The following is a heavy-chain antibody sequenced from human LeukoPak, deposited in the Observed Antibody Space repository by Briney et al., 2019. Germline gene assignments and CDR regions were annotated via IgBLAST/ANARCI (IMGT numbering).Heavy chain of an antibody. CDR3: AKDEQWLPYFDY. J-gene: IGHJ4*02. V-gene: IGHV3-23*01. D-gene: IGHD6-19*01. Sequence: GGSLRLSCAVSGFTFSNYVMSWVRQAPGKGLEWVSGIIGSGDITYYADSVKGRFTISRDNSKNTLYLQMSTLRADDTGVYYCAKDEQWLPYFDYWGQGTLVTVSS. CDR1: GFTFSNYV. CDR2: IIGSGDIT.